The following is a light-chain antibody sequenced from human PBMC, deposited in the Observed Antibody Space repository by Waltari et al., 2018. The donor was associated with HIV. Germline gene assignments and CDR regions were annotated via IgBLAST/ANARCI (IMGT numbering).Light chain of an antibody. Sequence: SYDLTQPPSVSVSPGQTARITCSGDTLPKKYAHWYQQKSGQAPVLVIYEDIKRPSGIPERFSGSSSGTVAILTISGAQVEDEADYYCYSTESSGTHRVFGGGTKLTVL. CDR3: YSTESSGTHRV. V-gene: IGLV3-10*01. CDR1: TLPKKY. CDR2: EDI. J-gene: IGLJ3*02.